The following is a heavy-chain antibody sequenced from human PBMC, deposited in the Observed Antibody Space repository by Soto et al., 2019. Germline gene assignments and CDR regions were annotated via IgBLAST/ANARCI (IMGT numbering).Heavy chain of an antibody. CDR3: ARDLPSSTRLFDY. CDR1: GFTFSSYS. D-gene: IGHD6-13*01. V-gene: IGHV3-21*01. CDR2: ISSSSSYI. Sequence: PGGSLRLSCAASGFTFSSYSMNWVRQAPGKGLEWVSSISSSSSYIYYADSVKGRFTISRDNAKNSLYLQMNSLRAEDTAVYYCARDLPSSTRLFDYWGQGTLVTVSS. J-gene: IGHJ4*02.